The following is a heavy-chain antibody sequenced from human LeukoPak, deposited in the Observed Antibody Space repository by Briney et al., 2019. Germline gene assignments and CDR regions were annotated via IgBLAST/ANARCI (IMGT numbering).Heavy chain of an antibody. Sequence: PGGSLRLSCAASGFTVTTYSTYSMNWVRQSPGKGLEWVSSIGGSSSSIFYADSVKGRFTISRDNANNSLYLQMNSLRAEDTAVYYCARERDSSWSEAFDIWGQGTMVTVSS. D-gene: IGHD6-13*01. CDR1: GFTVTTYSTYS. CDR2: IGGSSSSI. CDR3: ARERDSSWSEAFDI. J-gene: IGHJ3*02. V-gene: IGHV3-21*01.